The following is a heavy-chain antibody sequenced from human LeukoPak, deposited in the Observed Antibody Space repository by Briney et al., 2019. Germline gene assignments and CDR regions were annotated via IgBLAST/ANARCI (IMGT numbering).Heavy chain of an antibody. Sequence: SETLSLTCAVSGGSISSSNWWSWVRQPPGKGLEWIGEIYHSGSTNYNPSLKSRVTISVDTSKNQFSLKLSSVTAADTAVYYCARHYDSSGYHFDYWGQGTLVTVSS. CDR3: ARHYDSSGYHFDY. CDR1: GGSISSSNW. V-gene: IGHV4-4*02. J-gene: IGHJ4*02. D-gene: IGHD3-22*01. CDR2: IYHSGST.